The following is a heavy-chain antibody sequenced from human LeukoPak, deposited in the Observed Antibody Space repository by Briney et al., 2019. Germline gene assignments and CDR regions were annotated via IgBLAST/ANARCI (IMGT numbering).Heavy chain of an antibody. Sequence: GTSVKVSCKASGFTFTSSAMQWVRQARGQRLEWIGWIVVGSGNTNYAQKSQERVTITRDMSTSTAYMELSSLRSEDTAVYYCAADVTNTAMVPPSYWGQGTLVTVSS. V-gene: IGHV1-58*02. D-gene: IGHD5-18*01. J-gene: IGHJ4*02. CDR2: IVVGSGNT. CDR1: GFTFTSSA. CDR3: AADVTNTAMVPPSY.